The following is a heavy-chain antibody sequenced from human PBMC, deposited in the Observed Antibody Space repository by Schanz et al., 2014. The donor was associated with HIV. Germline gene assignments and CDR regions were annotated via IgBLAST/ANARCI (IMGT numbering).Heavy chain of an antibody. D-gene: IGHD3-22*01. Sequence: EVQLVESGGGLVQPGRSLRLSCAASGFTFDDYAVHWVRQAPGKGLEWVSSISWNSGSIDYADSAKGRFTISRDNAKNSLYLQMNSLRAEDTAVYYCAKVLIPMIAVPYYGMDVWGQGTTVTVSS. J-gene: IGHJ6*02. CDR1: GFTFDDYA. CDR2: ISWNSGSI. CDR3: AKVLIPMIAVPYYGMDV. V-gene: IGHV3-9*01.